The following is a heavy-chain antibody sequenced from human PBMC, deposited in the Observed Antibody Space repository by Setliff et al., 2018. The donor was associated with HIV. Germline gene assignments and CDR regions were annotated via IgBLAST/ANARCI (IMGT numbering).Heavy chain of an antibody. CDR1: GYSFTSYW. Sequence: SLKISCKGSGYSFTSYWIGWVRQMPGKGLEWMGIIYPGDSDTRYSPSFRGQVTISADKSISTAYLQWSSLKASDTAMYYCARSPIRYCSGGSCYSGFDYWGQGTLVTVSS. CDR3: ARSPIRYCSGGSCYSGFDY. V-gene: IGHV5-51*01. D-gene: IGHD2-15*01. CDR2: IYPGDSDT. J-gene: IGHJ4*02.